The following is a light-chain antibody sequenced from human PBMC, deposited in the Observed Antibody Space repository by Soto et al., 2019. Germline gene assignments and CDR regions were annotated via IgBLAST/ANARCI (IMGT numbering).Light chain of an antibody. CDR2: AAS. CDR3: QYHGSSPIT. Sequence: EIVLTQSPATLSLSPGEGATLSCRASQTVSNFLAWYQQKPGQAPRLLIFAASSRASGIPDRFSGSGSGTDFTLTISRLEPEDFALFYCQYHGSSPITFGQGTRLEIK. J-gene: IGKJ5*01. CDR1: QTVSNF. V-gene: IGKV3-20*01.